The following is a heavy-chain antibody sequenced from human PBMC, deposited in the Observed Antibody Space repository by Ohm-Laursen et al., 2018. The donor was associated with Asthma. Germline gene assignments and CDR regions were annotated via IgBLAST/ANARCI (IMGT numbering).Heavy chain of an antibody. Sequence: SQTLSLTCTVSGGSISSGDYYWSWIRQPPGKGLEWIGYIYYSGSTYYNPSLKSRVTISVDTSKNQFSLKLSSVTAADTAVYYCARDPGYYDFWRGAFDIWGQGTMVTVSS. CDR2: IYYSGST. V-gene: IGHV4-30-4*01. CDR3: ARDPGYYDFWRGAFDI. D-gene: IGHD3-3*01. J-gene: IGHJ3*02. CDR1: GGSISSGDYY.